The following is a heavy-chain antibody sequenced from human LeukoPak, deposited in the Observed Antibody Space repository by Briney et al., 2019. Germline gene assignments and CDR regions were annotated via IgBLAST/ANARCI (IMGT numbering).Heavy chain of an antibody. D-gene: IGHD1-26*01. Sequence: GGSLRLSCAASGFTFGSYWMHWVRQGPGKGLVWVSRINSDGSSTSYADSVKGRFTISRDNAKNTLYLQMNSLRAEDTAVYYCARVSTYSAIDYWGQGTLVTVSS. CDR1: GFTFGSYW. V-gene: IGHV3-74*01. J-gene: IGHJ4*02. CDR2: INSDGSST. CDR3: ARVSTYSAIDY.